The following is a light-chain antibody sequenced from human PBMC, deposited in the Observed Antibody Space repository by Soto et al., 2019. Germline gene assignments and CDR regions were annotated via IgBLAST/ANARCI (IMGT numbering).Light chain of an antibody. CDR3: QQYGSSGT. Sequence: SQSAATVSVATVEIATLSCRASQSVSNNYLAWYQQKPGQAPRLLIYGASNRATGIPDRFSGSGSGTDFTLTISRLEPEDFAVYYCQQYGSSGTFGQGAMVAIK. CDR1: QSVSNNY. V-gene: IGKV3-20*01. CDR2: GAS. J-gene: IGKJ1*01.